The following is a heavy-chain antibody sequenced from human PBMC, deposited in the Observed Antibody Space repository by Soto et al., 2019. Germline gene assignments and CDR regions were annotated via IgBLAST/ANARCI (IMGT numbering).Heavy chain of an antibody. CDR1: GGNFSSYA. J-gene: IGHJ6*02. CDR2: ILPVFATT. V-gene: IGHV1-69*01. Sequence: QVQLVQSGAEVKKPGSSVKVSCKASGGNFSSYAISWLRQAPGQGLEWMGGILPVFATTNYEQKLQGRVTITAEGSTSTASMEMSSLTSADTAVYYCATSAPCRLIQTPAGNQYYYPMDVWGQGTTLTGAS. D-gene: IGHD1-1*01. CDR3: ATSAPCRLIQTPAGNQYYYPMDV.